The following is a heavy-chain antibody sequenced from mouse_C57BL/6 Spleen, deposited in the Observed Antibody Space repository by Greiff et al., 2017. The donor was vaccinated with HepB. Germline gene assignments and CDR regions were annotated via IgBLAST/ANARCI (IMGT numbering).Heavy chain of an antibody. V-gene: IGHV5-4*01. CDR3: AREDGNYVEFAY. Sequence: EVQGVESGGGLVKPGGSLKLSCAASGFTFSSYAMSWVRQTPEKRLEWVATISDGGSYTYYPDNVKGRFTISRDNAKNNLYLQMSHLKSEDTAMYYCAREDGNYVEFAYWGQGTLVTVSA. CDR1: GFTFSSYA. D-gene: IGHD2-1*01. J-gene: IGHJ3*01. CDR2: ISDGGSYT.